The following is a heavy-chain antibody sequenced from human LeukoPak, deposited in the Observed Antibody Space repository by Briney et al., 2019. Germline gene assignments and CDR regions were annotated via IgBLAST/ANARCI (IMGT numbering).Heavy chain of an antibody. CDR2: IIPIFGTA. Sequence: GASVKVSCKASGGTFSSYAISWVRQAPGQGLEWMGGIIPIFGTANYAQKFQGRVTITTDESTSTAYMELSSLRSEDTAVYYCARLAEVAAARDYWGQGTLVTVSS. CDR1: GGTFSSYA. D-gene: IGHD6-13*01. V-gene: IGHV1-69*05. CDR3: ARLAEVAAARDY. J-gene: IGHJ4*02.